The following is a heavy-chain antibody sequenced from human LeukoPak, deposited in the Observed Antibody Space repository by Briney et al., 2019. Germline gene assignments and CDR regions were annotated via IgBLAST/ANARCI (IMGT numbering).Heavy chain of an antibody. CDR3: ARGRGGGRRENWFDP. J-gene: IGHJ5*02. V-gene: IGHV1-8*01. CDR2: MNPNSGNT. CDR1: GYTFITYD. D-gene: IGHD3-16*01. Sequence: ASVKVSCKASGYTFITYDIHWVRQATGQGLEWMGWMNPNSGNTGYAQKFQGRVTMTRNTSISTDYMELSSLRSEDTAVYYCARGRGGGRRENWFDPWGQGTLVTVSS.